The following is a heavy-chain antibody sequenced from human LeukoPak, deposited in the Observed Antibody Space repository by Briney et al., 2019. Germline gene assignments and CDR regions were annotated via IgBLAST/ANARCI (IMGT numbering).Heavy chain of an antibody. Sequence: GESPKISCKASGYRFTSYWIGWVRPMPGKGLEWMGVIHPGEYERRYSPSFEGQVTISADKSISTAYMQWSSLKASDTAMYYCARRTDSGWKWFDPWGQGTLVTVSS. D-gene: IGHD6-25*01. V-gene: IGHV5-51*01. CDR3: ARRTDSGWKWFDP. CDR1: GYRFTSYW. J-gene: IGHJ5*02. CDR2: IHPGEYER.